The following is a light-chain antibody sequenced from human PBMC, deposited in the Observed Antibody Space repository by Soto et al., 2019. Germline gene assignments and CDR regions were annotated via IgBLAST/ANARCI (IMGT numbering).Light chain of an antibody. CDR1: QSFSSW. Sequence: DIQMTQSPSTLSASVGDRVTITCRASQSFSSWLAWYQQKPGKAPKLLIYDVSTLQSGVPSRFSGGGSGTEFPLTISSLQTDDFATYYCQQYDTYPWTFGQGTQVEIK. CDR3: QQYDTYPWT. V-gene: IGKV1-5*01. J-gene: IGKJ1*01. CDR2: DVS.